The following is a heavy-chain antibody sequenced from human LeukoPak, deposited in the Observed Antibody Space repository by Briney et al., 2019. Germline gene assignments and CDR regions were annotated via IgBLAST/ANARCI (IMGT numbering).Heavy chain of an antibody. J-gene: IGHJ4*02. Sequence: ASVKVSCKASGYTFTGYYMHWVRQAPGQGLEWMGWINPNSGGTNYAQRFQGRVTMTGDTSISTAYMELSRLRSDDTAVYYCARAAYCGGDCYTLHLYYFDYWGQGTLVTVSS. CDR3: ARAAYCGGDCYTLHLYYFDY. V-gene: IGHV1-2*02. D-gene: IGHD2-21*02. CDR1: GYTFTGYY. CDR2: INPNSGGT.